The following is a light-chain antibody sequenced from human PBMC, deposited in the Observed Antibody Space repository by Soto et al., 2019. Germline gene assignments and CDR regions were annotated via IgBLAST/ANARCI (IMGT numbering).Light chain of an antibody. J-gene: IGKJ3*01. CDR1: QSISSY. V-gene: IGKV1-39*01. CDR3: QQSSMTPFT. CDR2: AAS. Sequence: DIQMTQSPSSLSASAGDRVTITCRASQSISSYLNWCQQKPGKAPKLLIYAASNLQSEVPSRFSGSGSGTDFTLTISSLQPEDFATYFCQQSSMTPFTFGPGTKVEIK.